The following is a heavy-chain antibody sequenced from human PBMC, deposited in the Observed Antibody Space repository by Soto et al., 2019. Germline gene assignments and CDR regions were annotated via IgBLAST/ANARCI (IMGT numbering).Heavy chain of an antibody. V-gene: IGHV1-69*01. J-gene: IGHJ6*02. CDR1: GGTFSIYA. D-gene: IGHD1-7*01. CDR2: IIPIFGTA. Sequence: QVQLVQSGAEVKKPGSSVKVSCKASGGTFSIYAISWVRQAPGQGLEWMGGIIPIFGTANYAQKFQGRVTITADESTSTAYMELSSLRSEDTAVYYCAREEPPGNWNYNYYYYGMDVWGQGTTVTVSS. CDR3: AREEPPGNWNYNYYYYGMDV.